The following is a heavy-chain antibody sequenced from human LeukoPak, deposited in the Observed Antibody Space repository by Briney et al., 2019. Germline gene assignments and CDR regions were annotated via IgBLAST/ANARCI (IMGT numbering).Heavy chain of an antibody. D-gene: IGHD5-24*01. CDR3: ATSRPGDGYNYFSYYYYYYMDV. V-gene: IGHV3-53*01. CDR1: GFTVSSNY. CDR2: IYSGGST. Sequence: GGSLRLSCAAFGFTVSSNYMSWVRQAPGKGLEWVSVIYSGGSTYYADYVKGRFTISRDNSKNTLYLQMNSLRAEDTAVYYCATSRPGDGYNYFSYYYYYYMDVWGKGTTVTVSS. J-gene: IGHJ6*03.